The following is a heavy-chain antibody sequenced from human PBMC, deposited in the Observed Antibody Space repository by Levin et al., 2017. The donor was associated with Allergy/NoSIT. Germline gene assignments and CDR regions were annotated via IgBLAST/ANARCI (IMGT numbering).Heavy chain of an antibody. CDR2: ISYDGSNK. J-gene: IGHJ6*03. CDR1: GFTFSSYA. V-gene: IGHV3-30-3*01. Sequence: GGSLRLSCAASGFTFSSYAMHWVRQAPGKGLEWVAVISYDGSNKYYADSVRGRFTISRDNSKNTLYLQMNSLRAEDTAVYYCARDPVGSSWPIYYYYGYYMDVWGKGTTVTVSS. D-gene: IGHD6-13*01. CDR3: ARDPVGSSWPIYYYYGYYMDV.